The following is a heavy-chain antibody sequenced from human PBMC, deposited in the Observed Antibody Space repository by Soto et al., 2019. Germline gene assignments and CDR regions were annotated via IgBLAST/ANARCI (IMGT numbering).Heavy chain of an antibody. V-gene: IGHV1-8*01. CDR3: ARGGYCSGGSCWYWYFDL. D-gene: IGHD2-15*01. J-gene: IGHJ2*01. CDR2: MNPNSGNT. CDR1: GYTFTSYD. Sequence: ASVKVSCKASGYTFTSYDINWVRQATGQGLEWMGWMNPNSGNTGYAQKFQGRVTMTRNTSISTAYMELSSLRSEDTAVYYCARGGYCSGGSCWYWYFDLWGRGTLVTVSS.